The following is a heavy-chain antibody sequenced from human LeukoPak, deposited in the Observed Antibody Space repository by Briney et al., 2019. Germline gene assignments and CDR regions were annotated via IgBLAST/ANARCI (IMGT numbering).Heavy chain of an antibody. V-gene: IGHV3-11*01. CDR2: ISSSGSTI. J-gene: IGHJ4*02. Sequence: GGSLRLSCAASGFTFSDYYMSWIRQAPGKGLEWVSYISSSGSTIYYADSVKGRFTISRDNAKNSLYLQMNSLRAEDTAVYYCARVEGSYYDILTGYYWDYWGQGTLVTVSS. D-gene: IGHD3-9*01. CDR1: GFTFSDYY. CDR3: ARVEGSYYDILTGYYWDY.